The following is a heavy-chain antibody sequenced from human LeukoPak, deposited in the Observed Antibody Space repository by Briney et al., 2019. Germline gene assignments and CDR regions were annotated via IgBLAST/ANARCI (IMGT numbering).Heavy chain of an antibody. CDR1: GGSISSGGYY. CDR2: IYYSGIT. CDR3: ARGGGRWLQEYYFDY. Sequence: SQTLSLTRTVSGGSISSGGYYWSWIRQHPGKGLEWLGYIYYSGITYYNPSLKSRVTISVDTSKNQFSLKLSSVTAADTAVYYCARGGGRWLQEYYFDYWGQGTLVTVSS. D-gene: IGHD2-15*01. J-gene: IGHJ4*02. V-gene: IGHV4-31*03.